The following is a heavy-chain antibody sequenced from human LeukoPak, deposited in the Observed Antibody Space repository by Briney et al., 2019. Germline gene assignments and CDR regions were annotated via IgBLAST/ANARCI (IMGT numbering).Heavy chain of an antibody. D-gene: IGHD6-25*01. CDR1: GFTFSNAW. V-gene: IGHV3-74*01. CDR3: ARRSAAKDAFDI. J-gene: IGHJ3*02. Sequence: GGSLRLSCAASGFTFSNAWMSWVRQAPGKGLVWVSRINSDGSSTSYADSVKGRFTISRDNAKNTLYLQMNSLRAEDTAVYCCARRSAAKDAFDIWGQGTMVTVSS. CDR2: INSDGSST.